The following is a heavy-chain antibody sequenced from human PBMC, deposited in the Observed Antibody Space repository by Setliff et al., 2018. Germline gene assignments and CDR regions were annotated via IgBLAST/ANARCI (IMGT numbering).Heavy chain of an antibody. CDR2: IYYSGST. D-gene: IGHD3-10*01. CDR1: GGSMSSSGYY. CDR3: ARDPVKQLVNWFDP. J-gene: IGHJ5*02. Sequence: SETLSLTCTVSGGSMSSSGYYWAWIRQSPGKGLEWIGSIYYSGSTYYNPSLKRRATISLDTSKNQFSLKLNSVTAADTAVYYCARDPVKQLVNWFDPWGQGTLVNVSS. V-gene: IGHV4-39*07.